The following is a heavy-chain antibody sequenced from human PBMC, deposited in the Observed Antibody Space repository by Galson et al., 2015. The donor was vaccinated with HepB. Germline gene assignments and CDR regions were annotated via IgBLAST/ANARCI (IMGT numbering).Heavy chain of an antibody. CDR2: ISGSGGST. J-gene: IGHJ4*02. D-gene: IGHD1-26*01. V-gene: IGHV3-23*01. CDR3: ARSLGRREVDPQPYYFDY. Sequence: SLRLSCAASGFTFSSYAMSWVRQAPGKGLEWVSAISGSGGSTYYADSVKGRLTISRDNAKSSLYLQLNSLRDEDTAVYYCARSLGRREVDPQPYYFDYWGQGTLVTVSS. CDR1: GFTFSSYA.